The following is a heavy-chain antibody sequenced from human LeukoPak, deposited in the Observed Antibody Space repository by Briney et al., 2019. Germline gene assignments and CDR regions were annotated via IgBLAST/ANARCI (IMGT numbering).Heavy chain of an antibody. CDR1: GGSISSSGYY. CDR3: ARHEYSGSYYGLSWFDP. D-gene: IGHD1-26*01. Sequence: SETLSLTCTVSGGSISSSGYYWGWIRQPPGKGLEWIASIYYSGSTYYNPSLKSRVTISVDTSKNQLSLKLSSLTAADTAVCCARHEYSGSYYGLSWFDPWGQGTLVTVSS. V-gene: IGHV4-39*01. CDR2: IYYSGST. J-gene: IGHJ5*02.